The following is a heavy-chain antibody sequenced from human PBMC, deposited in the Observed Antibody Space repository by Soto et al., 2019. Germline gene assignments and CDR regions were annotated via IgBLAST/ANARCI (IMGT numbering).Heavy chain of an antibody. V-gene: IGHV1-69*06. CDR3: ARMSRIADTTFDP. J-gene: IGHJ5*02. Sequence: SVKVSCKASGGTFSSYAISWLRQSPGQGLEWMGGIIPIFGTANYAQKFQGRVTITADKSTSTAYMELSSLRSEDMAVYYCARMSRIADTTFDPWGQGTLVTVSS. D-gene: IGHD6-13*01. CDR2: IIPIFGTA. CDR1: GGTFSSYA.